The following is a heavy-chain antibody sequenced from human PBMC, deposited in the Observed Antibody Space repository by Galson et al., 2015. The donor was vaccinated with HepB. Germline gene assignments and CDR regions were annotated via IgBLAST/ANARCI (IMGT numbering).Heavy chain of an antibody. V-gene: IGHV3-30*02. CDR1: GFTFSNYG. D-gene: IGHD2-15*01. Sequence: SLRLSCAASGFTFSNYGMHWVRQAPGKGLEWVAFIRCDGSNQYYADSVKGRFTISRDNSKNALYLQMNSLRAEDAAVYYCARVRVVNYYYYYTMDVWGQGTTVTVSS. CDR3: ARVRVVNYYYYYTMDV. CDR2: IRCDGSNQ. J-gene: IGHJ6*02.